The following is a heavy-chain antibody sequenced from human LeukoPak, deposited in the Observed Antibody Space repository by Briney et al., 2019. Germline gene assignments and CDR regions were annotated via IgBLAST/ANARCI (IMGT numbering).Heavy chain of an antibody. J-gene: IGHJ4*02. CDR1: GFTFSSYS. V-gene: IGHV3-48*01. Sequence: GGSLRLSCAASGFTFSSYSMNWVRQAPGKGLQWVSYISSSSSTIYYADSVKGRFTISRDNAKNSLYLQMNSLRAEDTAIYYCARGNGGFDYWGQGTLVIVSS. D-gene: IGHD2-8*01. CDR3: ARGNGGFDY. CDR2: ISSSSSTI.